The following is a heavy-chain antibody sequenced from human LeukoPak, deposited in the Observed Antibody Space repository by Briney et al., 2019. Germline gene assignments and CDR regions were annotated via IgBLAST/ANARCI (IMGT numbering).Heavy chain of an antibody. CDR1: GFTVSSNY. D-gene: IGHD2-2*01. Sequence: GGSLRLSCAASGFTVSSNYMSWVRQAPGKGLEWVSTISASGGSTYHAVSVKGRFTISRDNSKNTLYLQMNTLRAEDTAVYYCAKAIRTSCYGCNMDVWGEGTTVTVSS. J-gene: IGHJ6*03. V-gene: IGHV3-23*01. CDR3: AKAIRTSCYGCNMDV. CDR2: ISASGGST.